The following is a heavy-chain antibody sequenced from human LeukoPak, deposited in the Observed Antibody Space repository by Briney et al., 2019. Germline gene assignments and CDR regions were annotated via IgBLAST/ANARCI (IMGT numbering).Heavy chain of an antibody. J-gene: IGHJ4*02. CDR3: XXXXXXXXXXXXRPTSPPYYFDY. CDR2: ISSSSSYI. Sequence: GGSLRLSCAASGFTFSSYSMNWVRQAPGKGLEWVSSISSSSSYIYYADSVKGRFTISRDNAKNSLYLQMNSLRAEDTAVYYGXXXXXXXXXXXXRPTSPPYYFDYWGQGTLVTVSS. V-gene: IGHV3-21*01. CDR1: GFTFSSYS.